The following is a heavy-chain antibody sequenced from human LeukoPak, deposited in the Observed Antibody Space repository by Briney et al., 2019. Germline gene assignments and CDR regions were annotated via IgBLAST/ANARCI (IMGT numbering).Heavy chain of an antibody. Sequence: PAETLSHTCSVSGVPISSYYWNWIRQPPAKGVEGIGCVYYIGSTNYIPSLTRRFTIPVDTSKNEFYLKLYSVTAADTAVYYCARDWFDSSPSHAEYFQRWGQGTLVTVSS. CDR3: ARDWFDSSPSHAEYFQR. CDR1: GVPISSYY. D-gene: IGHD6-19*01. J-gene: IGHJ1*01. V-gene: IGHV4-59*01. CDR2: VYYIGST.